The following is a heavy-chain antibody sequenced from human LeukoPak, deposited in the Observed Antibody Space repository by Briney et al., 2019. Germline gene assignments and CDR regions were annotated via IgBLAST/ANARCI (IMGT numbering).Heavy chain of an antibody. CDR2: IGGSGGSA. CDR1: GFTFSSYA. V-gene: IGHV3-23*01. CDR3: ASSGRDYYDSSGYPLGAFDI. Sequence: TGGSLRLSCASSGFTFSSYAMSWVRQAPGKGLEWVSAIGGSGGSAYYADSVKGRFTISRDNSKNTLYLQMNSLRAEDTAVYYCASSGRDYYDSSGYPLGAFDIWGQGTMVTVSS. J-gene: IGHJ3*02. D-gene: IGHD3-22*01.